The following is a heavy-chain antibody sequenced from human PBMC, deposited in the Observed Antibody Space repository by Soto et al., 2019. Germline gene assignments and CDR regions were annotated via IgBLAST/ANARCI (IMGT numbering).Heavy chain of an antibody. V-gene: IGHV1-3*01. CDR1: GYTFSGHA. D-gene: IGHD3-10*02. CDR2: INAGNSKT. Sequence: ASVKVSCKASGYTFSGHAIHWLRQAPGQRPAWLRWINAGNSKTYYSEKFEGRVTFTRDTVATTVNMELTSLTSEDTAVYYCGRDQSGTGYYVDWFDPWGQGTLVTVSS. CDR3: GRDQSGTGYYVDWFDP. J-gene: IGHJ5*02.